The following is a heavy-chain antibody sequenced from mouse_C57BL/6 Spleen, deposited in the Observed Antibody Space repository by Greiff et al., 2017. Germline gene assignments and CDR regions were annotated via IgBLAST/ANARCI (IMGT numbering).Heavy chain of an antibody. CDR2: ISDGGSYT. D-gene: IGHD1-1*01. CDR1: GFTFSSYA. Sequence: EVKVVESGGGLVKPGGSLKLSCAASGFTFSSYAMSWVRQTPEKRLEWVATISDGGSYTYYPDNVKGRFTISRDNAKNNLYLQMSHLKSEDTAMYYCAREGYYGSSYGAYWGQGTLVTVSA. CDR3: AREGYYGSSYGAY. J-gene: IGHJ3*01. V-gene: IGHV5-4*01.